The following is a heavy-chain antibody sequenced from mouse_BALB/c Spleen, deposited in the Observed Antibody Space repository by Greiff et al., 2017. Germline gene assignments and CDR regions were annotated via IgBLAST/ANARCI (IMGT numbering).Heavy chain of an antibody. CDR1: GFTFTDYY. CDR2: IRNKANGYTT. V-gene: IGHV7-3*02. D-gene: IGHD1-1*01. CDR3: ARENDGSSYYFDY. Sequence: EVKLMESGGGLVQPGGSLRLSCATSGFTFTDYYMSWVRQPPGKALEWLGFIRNKANGYTTEYSASVKGRFTISRDNSQSILYLQMNTLRAEDSATYYCARENDGSSYYFDYWGQGTTLTVSS. J-gene: IGHJ2*01.